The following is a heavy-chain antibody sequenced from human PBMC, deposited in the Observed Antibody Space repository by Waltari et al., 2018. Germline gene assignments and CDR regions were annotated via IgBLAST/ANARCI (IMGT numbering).Heavy chain of an antibody. D-gene: IGHD2-15*01. V-gene: IGHV4-39*01. CDR1: GGSISSNNYY. CDR2: IYYSGST. Sequence: VSGGSISSNNYYWGWIRQPPGKGLEWIGSIYYSGSTYYNPSLKSRVTISVDTSKNQFSLKLSSVTAADTTVYYCARLSLRDSHYYFDYWGQGTLVTVSS. J-gene: IGHJ4*02. CDR3: ARLSLRDSHYYFDY.